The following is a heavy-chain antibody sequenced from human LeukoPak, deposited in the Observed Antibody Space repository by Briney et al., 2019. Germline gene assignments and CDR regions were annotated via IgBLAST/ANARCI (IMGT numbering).Heavy chain of an antibody. J-gene: IGHJ4*02. V-gene: IGHV6-1*01. Sequence: SRTLSLTCDISGDSVPSNSAAWNWIRQSPSRGLEWLGRTYYRSEWYNDYSVSVKSRITINPDTYKNQFSLQLNSVTPEDTAVYYCARGGYYGSGSFYSTQTSVFDYWGQGTLVTVSS. D-gene: IGHD3-10*01. CDR1: GDSVPSNSAA. CDR3: ARGGYYGSGSFYSTQTSVFDY. CDR2: TYYRSEWYN.